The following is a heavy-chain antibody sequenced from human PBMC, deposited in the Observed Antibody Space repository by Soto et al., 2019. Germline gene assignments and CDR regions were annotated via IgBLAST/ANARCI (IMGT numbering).Heavy chain of an antibody. CDR1: GFTFSSYA. V-gene: IGHV3-23*01. CDR3: ADVSYFANVTMVYAFDAFDI. CDR2: ISGSGGST. D-gene: IGHD2-8*01. Sequence: GGSLRLSCAASGFTFSSYAMSWVRQAPGKGLEWVSAISGSGGSTYYADSVKGRFTISRDNSKNTLYLQMNSLRAENSVGYYGADVSYFANVTMVYAFDAFDIWGQGTMVTVSS. J-gene: IGHJ3*02.